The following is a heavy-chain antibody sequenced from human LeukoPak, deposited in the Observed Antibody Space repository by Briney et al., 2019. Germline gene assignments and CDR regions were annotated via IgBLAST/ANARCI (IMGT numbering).Heavy chain of an antibody. D-gene: IGHD6-13*01. CDR2: IYYSGNT. J-gene: IGHJ5*02. CDR1: GGSSSSYY. V-gene: IGHV4-59*01. Sequence: PSETLSLTCTVSGGSSSSYYWTWIRQPPGKGLEWIGYIYYSGNTNYNPSLKSRITISVDTSKNQFSLKLSSVTAADTAVYYCARGQGSSWTSWFDPWGQGTLVTVSS. CDR3: ARGQGSSWTSWFDP.